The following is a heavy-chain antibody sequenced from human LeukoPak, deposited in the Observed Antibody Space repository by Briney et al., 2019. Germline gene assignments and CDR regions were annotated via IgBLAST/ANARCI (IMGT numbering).Heavy chain of an antibody. V-gene: IGHV4-39*01. Sequence: SETLSLTCTVSGGSISSGHYHWAWMRQPPGKGPEWIGRMFYSGSTYYNPSLKSRVTISVDTSKNQFSLKLSSVTAADTAVYYCARHVMDYYDSSGYYPDYWGQGTLVTVSS. CDR2: MFYSGST. J-gene: IGHJ4*02. CDR3: ARHVMDYYDSSGYYPDY. CDR1: GGSISSGHYH. D-gene: IGHD3-22*01.